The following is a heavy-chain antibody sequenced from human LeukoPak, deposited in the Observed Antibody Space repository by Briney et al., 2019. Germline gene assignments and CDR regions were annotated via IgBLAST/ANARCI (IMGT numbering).Heavy chain of an antibody. J-gene: IGHJ6*03. Sequence: SETLSLTCTVSGGSISNYYWSWIRQPPGEELEWIGYVYYTGGTNYNPSLKSRVTISVDTSKNQFSLKLSSVTAADTAVYYCAREVGGLDSSGYPRRYWYYYMDVWGKGTTVTVSS. CDR3: AREVGGLDSSGYPRRYWYYYMDV. CDR1: GGSISNYY. V-gene: IGHV4-59*12. CDR2: VYYTGGT. D-gene: IGHD3-22*01.